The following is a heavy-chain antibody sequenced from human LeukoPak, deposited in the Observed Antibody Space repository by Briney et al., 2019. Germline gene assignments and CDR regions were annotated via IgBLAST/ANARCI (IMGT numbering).Heavy chain of an antibody. J-gene: IGHJ4*02. CDR3: SGRSGFSSIY. D-gene: IGHD2-2*01. CDR2: IKPDGSAE. V-gene: IGHV3-7*01. CDR1: GFGFDTHW. Sequence: SGGSLRLSCEASGFGFDTHWMNWVRQFPGGGLEWVANIKPDGSAEYYLDSVKGRFSISRDNVKNLVYLQLNSRRTEDTAVYYCSGRSGFSSIYWGQGTLVTVSS.